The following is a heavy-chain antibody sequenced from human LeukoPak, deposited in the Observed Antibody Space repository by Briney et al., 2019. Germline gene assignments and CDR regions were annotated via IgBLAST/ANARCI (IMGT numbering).Heavy chain of an antibody. CDR3: AKSEMATPEGYYYYGIDV. CDR2: ISWNSGSI. J-gene: IGHJ6*02. CDR1: GFTFDDYA. D-gene: IGHD5-24*01. V-gene: IGHV3-9*01. Sequence: GRSLRLSCAASGFTFDDYAMHWVRQAPAKGLEWVSGISWNSGSIGYADSVKGRFTISRDNAKNSLYLQMNSLRAEDTALYHCAKSEMATPEGYYYYGIDVWGQGTTVTVSS.